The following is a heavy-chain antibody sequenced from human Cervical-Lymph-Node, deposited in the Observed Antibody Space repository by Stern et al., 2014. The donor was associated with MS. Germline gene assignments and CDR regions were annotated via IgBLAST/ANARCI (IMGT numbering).Heavy chain of an antibody. CDR3: ATYPDCSIGNCYVFDS. CDR2: IYPGNSDT. D-gene: IGHD2-15*01. J-gene: IGHJ4*02. CDR1: GFTFTRYW. V-gene: IGHV5-51*01. Sequence: EVQLEESGVEVKKPGESLKISCKGSGFTFTRYWIAWVRQMPGKGLEWMGIIYPGNSDTRYSPSFQGQVTISADKSITTAFLQWSSLKASDSAMYYCATYPDCSIGNCYVFDSWGQGTLVTVSS.